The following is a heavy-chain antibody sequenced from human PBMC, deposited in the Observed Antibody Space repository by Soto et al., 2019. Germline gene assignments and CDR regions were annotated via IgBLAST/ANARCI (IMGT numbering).Heavy chain of an antibody. CDR2: ISSSSSYT. CDR3: ARDLRDISAAGISANWYFDL. J-gene: IGHJ2*01. D-gene: IGHD6-13*01. CDR1: GFTFSDYY. V-gene: IGHV3-11*06. Sequence: QVQLVESGGGLVKPGGSLRLSCAASGFTFSDYYMNWIRQAPGKGPAWVSYISSSSSYTKYADSVKGRFIVSRDNAKNSLYMRMNSLRAEDTAVYYCARDLRDISAAGISANWYFDLWGRGTLVTVSS.